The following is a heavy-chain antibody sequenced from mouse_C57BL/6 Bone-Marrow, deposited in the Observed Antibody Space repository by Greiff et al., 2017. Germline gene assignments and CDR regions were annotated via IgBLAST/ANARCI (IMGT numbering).Heavy chain of an antibody. CDR3: TTVDYYGSSKYYYAMDY. Sequence: EVQLQQSGAELVRPGASVKLSCTASGFNIKDYYMHWVKQRPEQGLEWIGRIDPEDGDTEYAPKFQGKATMTADTSSNTAYLQLSSLTSEDTAVYYCTTVDYYGSSKYYYAMDYWGQGTSVTVSS. V-gene: IGHV14-1*01. D-gene: IGHD1-1*01. CDR2: IDPEDGDT. J-gene: IGHJ4*01. CDR1: GFNIKDYY.